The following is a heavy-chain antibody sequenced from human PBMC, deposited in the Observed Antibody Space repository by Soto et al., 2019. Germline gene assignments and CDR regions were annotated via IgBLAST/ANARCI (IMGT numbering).Heavy chain of an antibody. Sequence: GGSLRLSCAASGFTFSDYYRSWIRQAPGKGLEWVSYISSSSSYTNYADSVKGRFTISRDNAKNSLYLQMNSLRAEDTAVYYCARRVVGAYYYGMDVWGQGTTVTVSS. D-gene: IGHD2-15*01. J-gene: IGHJ6*02. CDR2: ISSSSSYT. CDR1: GFTFSDYY. V-gene: IGHV3-11*03. CDR3: ARRVVGAYYYGMDV.